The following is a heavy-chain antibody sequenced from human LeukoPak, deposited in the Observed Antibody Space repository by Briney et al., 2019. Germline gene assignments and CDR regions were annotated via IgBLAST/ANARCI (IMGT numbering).Heavy chain of an antibody. CDR1: GYIFTGYY. CDR2: INPNSGDT. CDR3: ARGGQEQLVRHYYYYYYMDV. D-gene: IGHD6-6*01. V-gene: IGHV1-2*02. Sequence: ASVKVSCKASGYIFTGYYMHWVRQAPGQGLEWMGWINPNSGDTNYAQKLQGRVTMTTDTSTSTAYMELRSLRSDDTAVYYCARGGQEQLVRHYYYYYYMDVWGKGTTVTVSS. J-gene: IGHJ6*03.